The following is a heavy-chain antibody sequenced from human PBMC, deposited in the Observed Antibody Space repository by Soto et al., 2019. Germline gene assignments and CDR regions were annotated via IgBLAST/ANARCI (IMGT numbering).Heavy chain of an antibody. CDR2: IYPGDSDT. Sequence: PGESLKTSCKGSGYSFTSYWIGWVRQMPGKGLEWMGIIYPGDSDTRYSPSFQGQVTISADKSTSTAYLQWSSLKASDTAMYYCARHAVNYYYGMDVWGQGTTVTVS. V-gene: IGHV5-51*01. D-gene: IGHD4-17*01. CDR1: GYSFTSYW. J-gene: IGHJ6*02. CDR3: ARHAVNYYYGMDV.